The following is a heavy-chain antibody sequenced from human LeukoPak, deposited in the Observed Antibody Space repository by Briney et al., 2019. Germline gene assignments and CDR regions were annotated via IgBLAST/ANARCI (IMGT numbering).Heavy chain of an antibody. V-gene: IGHV4-34*01. J-gene: IGHJ4*02. CDR2: VNHSGNT. CDR1: GGSFTYY. D-gene: IGHD3-22*01. CDR3: ARDRYYYDSSARYFDY. Sequence: SETLSLTCAVYGGSFTYYWSWIRQPPGKGLEWIGEVNHSGNTNYNPSLKSRVTISVDTSKNQFSLKLSSVTVADTAVYFCARDRYYYDSSARYFDYWGQGTLVTVSS.